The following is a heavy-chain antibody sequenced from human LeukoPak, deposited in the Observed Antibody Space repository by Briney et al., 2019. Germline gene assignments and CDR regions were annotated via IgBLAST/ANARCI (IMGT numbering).Heavy chain of an antibody. CDR3: ARGEGGYNYAF. J-gene: IGHJ4*02. CDR2: INPADSDT. V-gene: IGHV5-51*01. D-gene: IGHD5-24*01. Sequence: GESLKISCKGSGYSFTSYWIAWVRQMPGKGLEWMGIINPADSDTRYSLSIQGQVTISADRSISTAYLQWSSLKASDTAIYYCARGEGGYNYAFWGQGTLVSVPS. CDR1: GYSFTSYW.